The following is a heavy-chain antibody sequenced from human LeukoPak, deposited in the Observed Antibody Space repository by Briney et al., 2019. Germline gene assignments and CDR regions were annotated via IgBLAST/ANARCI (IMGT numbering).Heavy chain of an antibody. V-gene: IGHV3-7*01. Sequence: GGSLRLSCAASGFTFSSYWMSWVRQAPGKGLEWVANIKQDGSEKYYVDSVKGRFTISRDNAKNSLYLQMNSLRAEDTAVYYCAREPFWSGYFANLHFDYWGQGTLVTVSS. CDR3: AREPFWSGYFANLHFDY. D-gene: IGHD3-3*01. CDR2: IKQDGSEK. CDR1: GFTFSSYW. J-gene: IGHJ4*02.